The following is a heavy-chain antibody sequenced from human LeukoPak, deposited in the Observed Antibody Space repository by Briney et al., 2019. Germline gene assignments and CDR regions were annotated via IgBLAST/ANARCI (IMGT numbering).Heavy chain of an antibody. Sequence: SETLSLTCTVSGGSISSGGYYWSWIRQHPGKGLEWIGYIYYSGTTYYNPSLESRVTISVDTSKNQFSLKLSSLTAADTAMYYCARSYAVVAGLANWFDPRGQGTLVTVSS. CDR3: ARSYAVVAGLANWFDP. D-gene: IGHD2-15*01. J-gene: IGHJ5*02. CDR2: IYYSGTT. CDR1: GGSISSGGYY. V-gene: IGHV4-31*03.